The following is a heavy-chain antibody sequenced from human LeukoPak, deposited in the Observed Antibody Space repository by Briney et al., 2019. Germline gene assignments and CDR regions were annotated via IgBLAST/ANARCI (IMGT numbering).Heavy chain of an antibody. CDR3: ASSMWYYDSSGYWSADAFDI. J-gene: IGHJ3*02. V-gene: IGHV3-21*01. CDR1: GFTFSSYS. D-gene: IGHD3-22*01. CDR2: ISSSSYI. Sequence: AGGSLRLSCAASGFTFSSYSMNWVRQAPGKGLEWVSSISSSSYIYYADSVKGRFTISRDNAKNSLYLQMNSLRAEDTAVYYCASSMWYYDSSGYWSADAFDIWGQGTMVTVSS.